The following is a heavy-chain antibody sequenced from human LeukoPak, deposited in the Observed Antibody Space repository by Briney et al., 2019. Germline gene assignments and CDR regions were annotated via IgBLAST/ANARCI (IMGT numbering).Heavy chain of an antibody. V-gene: IGHV1-2*04. CDR1: GYTFTGYY. J-gene: IGHJ4*02. CDR2: INPNSGGT. CDR3: ARGTIYCSSTSCQSFDY. D-gene: IGHD2-2*01. Sequence: ASVKVSCKASGYTFTGYYMHWVRQAPGQGLEWMGWINPNSGGTNYAQKFQGWVTMTRDTSISTAYMELSRLRSDDTAVYYCARGTIYCSSTSCQSFDYWGQGTLVTVSS.